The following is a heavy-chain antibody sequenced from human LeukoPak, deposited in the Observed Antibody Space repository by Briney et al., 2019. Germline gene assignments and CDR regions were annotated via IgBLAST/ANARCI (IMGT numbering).Heavy chain of an antibody. CDR2: INPNSGGT. D-gene: IGHD2-2*01. V-gene: IGHV1-2*02. CDR3: ARPPRDLVSAAPFPS. Sequence: ASVKVSCKASGYTFTGYYMHWVRQAPGQGLEWMGWINPNSGGTNYAQKFQGRVTMTRDTSISTAYMELSRLKSDDTGVYFCARPPRDLVSAAPFPSWGQGTLVTVSS. CDR1: GYTFTGYY. J-gene: IGHJ1*01.